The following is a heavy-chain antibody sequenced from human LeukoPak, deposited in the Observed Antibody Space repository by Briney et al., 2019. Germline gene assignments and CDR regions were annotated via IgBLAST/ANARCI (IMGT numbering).Heavy chain of an antibody. V-gene: IGHV3-30*03. D-gene: IGHD3-9*01. CDR1: GFTFSNYG. Sequence: PGRSLRLSCAASGFTFSNYGIHWVRQAPGKGLEWVAVISYDGSNKYYADSVKGRFTISRDNSKNTLYLQMNSLRAEDTAVYYCARVRYFDLHDYWGQGTLVTVSS. CDR2: ISYDGSNK. J-gene: IGHJ4*02. CDR3: ARVRYFDLHDY.